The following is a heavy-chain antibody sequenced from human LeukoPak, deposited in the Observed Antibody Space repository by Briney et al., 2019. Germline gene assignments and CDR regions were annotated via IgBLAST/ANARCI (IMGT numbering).Heavy chain of an antibody. CDR2: IDDSGGGT. CDR1: GFTVTSNW. J-gene: IGHJ4*02. Sequence: PGGSLRLSCAASGFTVTSNWIHWVRQAPGKGLVWVSRIDDSGGGTSYADSVKGRFTISRDTAKNTVYLQMNSLRVDDTAVYYCATIFDVWGQGTLVTVSS. CDR3: ATIFDV. V-gene: IGHV3-74*01.